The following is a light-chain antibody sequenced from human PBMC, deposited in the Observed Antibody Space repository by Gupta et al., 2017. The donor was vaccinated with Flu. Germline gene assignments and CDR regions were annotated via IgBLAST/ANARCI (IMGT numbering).Light chain of an antibody. V-gene: IGLV2-18*02. CDR2: EVS. Sequence: SVTNSWTGTSSDVGSNNRVSLYQQAAGTAPKLMFYEVSKRPAGVPDRFSGSKSGNTASLTISGRQAEDEADYYCSSYTSSSTWVFGGGTKLTVL. J-gene: IGLJ3*02. CDR1: SSDVGSNNR. CDR3: SSYTSSSTWV.